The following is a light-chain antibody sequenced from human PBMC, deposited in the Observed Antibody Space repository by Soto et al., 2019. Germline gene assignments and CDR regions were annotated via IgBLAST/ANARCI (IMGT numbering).Light chain of an antibody. CDR2: DAS. V-gene: IGKV3-20*01. CDR3: QHYHNSLWT. Sequence: EIVLTQSPGTLSLSPGERVTLSCRASQSVSSTYLAWYQQKPGQAPRLLIYDASSRATCIPDRFSGSGSGTDFTFTISRLEPEDFAVYYCQHYHNSLWTFGQGTQVEI. J-gene: IGKJ1*01. CDR1: QSVSSTY.